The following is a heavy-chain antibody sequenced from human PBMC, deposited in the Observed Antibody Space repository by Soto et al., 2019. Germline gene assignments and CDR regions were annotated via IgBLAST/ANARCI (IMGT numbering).Heavy chain of an antibody. CDR1: GGTFSRYT. V-gene: IGHV1-69*02. D-gene: IGHD3-10*01. Sequence: QVQLVQSGAEVKKPGSSVKVSCKASGGTFSRYTINWVRQAPGQGLEWMGRIIPIAAIANYTQKFQGRVTITVNKPSTTAYMELSSLRSHDTAVYYCARGSTIVRGAPSWFDPWGQGTLVTVSS. CDR2: IIPIAAIA. J-gene: IGHJ5*02. CDR3: ARGSTIVRGAPSWFDP.